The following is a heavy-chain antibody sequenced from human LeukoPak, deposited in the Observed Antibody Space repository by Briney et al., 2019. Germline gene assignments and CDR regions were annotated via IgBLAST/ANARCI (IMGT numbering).Heavy chain of an antibody. CDR1: GGSISSGASY. D-gene: IGHD3-16*01. CDR3: GRPRGMITFGGFDP. CDR2: IYYSGSA. V-gene: IGHV4-39*01. J-gene: IGHJ5*02. Sequence: SETLSLTCSVSGGSISSGASYWGWIRQPPGKGLEWIGSIYYSGSAYYNPSLKSRVTMSVDTSKNQFSLKLSSVAAADTAVYYCGRPRGMITFGGFDPWGQGTLVTVSS.